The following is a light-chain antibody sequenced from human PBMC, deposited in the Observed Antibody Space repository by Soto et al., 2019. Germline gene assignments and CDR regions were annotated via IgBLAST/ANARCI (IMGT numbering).Light chain of an antibody. J-gene: IGKJ2*02. CDR3: QHYTISGCT. Sequence: DIQLTQSPSTLSASIGYRVTITCRASQSIDGWLAWYQQKPGEAPKLLIYKSSTSQPGVPSRFSGSRSATDFTLTISTLQPCDFATYYCQHYTISGCTFGQGTKLEIK. CDR2: KSS. CDR1: QSIDGW. V-gene: IGKV1-5*03.